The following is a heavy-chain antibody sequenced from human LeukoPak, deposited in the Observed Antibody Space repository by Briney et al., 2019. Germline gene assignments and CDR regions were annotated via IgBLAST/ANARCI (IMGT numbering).Heavy chain of an antibody. CDR1: GFTFSSYS. Sequence: PGGSLRLSCAASGFTFSSYSMNWVRQAPGKGLEWVSYISSSSSTIYYADSVKGRFTISRDNAKNSLYLQMNSLRAEDTAVYYCARDADVEPDHYYYMDVWGKGTTVTVSS. J-gene: IGHJ6*03. CDR2: ISSSSSTI. CDR3: ARDADVEPDHYYYMDV. V-gene: IGHV3-48*01.